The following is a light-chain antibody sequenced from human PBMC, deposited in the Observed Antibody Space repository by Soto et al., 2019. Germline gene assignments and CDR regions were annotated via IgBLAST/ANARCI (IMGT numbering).Light chain of an antibody. CDR3: QQSYSTPLIT. Sequence: DIQMTQSPSSLSASLGDRVTITGRESQSISSYLNWYQQKPGKAPKLLIYAASSLQSGVPSRFSGSGSGTDFTLTISSLQPEDFATYYCQQSYSTPLITFGQGTRLEIK. CDR2: AAS. CDR1: QSISSY. V-gene: IGKV1-39*01. J-gene: IGKJ5*01.